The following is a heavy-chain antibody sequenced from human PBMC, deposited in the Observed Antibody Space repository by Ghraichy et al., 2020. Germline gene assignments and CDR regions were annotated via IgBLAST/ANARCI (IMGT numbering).Heavy chain of an antibody. CDR1: GGSISSGGYY. Sequence: SETLSLTCTVSGGSISSGGYYWSWIRQHPGKGLEWIGYIYYSGSTYYNPSLKSRVTISVDTSKNQFSLKLSSVTAADTAVYYCARGAPWRTFDYWGQGTLVTVSS. V-gene: IGHV4-31*03. J-gene: IGHJ4*02. D-gene: IGHD5-12*01. CDR2: IYYSGST. CDR3: ARGAPWRTFDY.